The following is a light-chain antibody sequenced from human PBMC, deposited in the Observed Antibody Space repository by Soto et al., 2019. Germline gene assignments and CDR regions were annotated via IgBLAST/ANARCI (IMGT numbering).Light chain of an antibody. CDR3: QQYNTYWT. Sequence: DIQMTQSPSTLSGSVGDRVTITCRASQTISSWLARYQQQPGKPPKLLIFDASTLQRGVPSRFSGSGSGTEFTLTISSLQPDDFATYYCQQYNTYWTFGQGTKVDIK. CDR1: QTISSW. V-gene: IGKV1-5*01. J-gene: IGKJ1*01. CDR2: DAS.